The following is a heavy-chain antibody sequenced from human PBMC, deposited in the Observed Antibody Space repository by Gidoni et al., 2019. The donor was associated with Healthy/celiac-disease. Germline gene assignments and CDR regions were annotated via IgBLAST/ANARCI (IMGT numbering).Heavy chain of an antibody. Sequence: QLQLQESGPGLVKPSETLSLTCTVSGGSISSSSYYWGWFRQPPGKGLELIGSIYYRGRTYYNPSLKSRVTISVDTSKNQFSLKLSAVTAANTAVYYCARQPDPGDAIDYWGQGTLVTVAS. CDR2: IYYRGRT. CDR1: GGSISSSSYY. CDR3: ARQPDPGDAIDY. D-gene: IGHD7-27*01. J-gene: IGHJ4*02. V-gene: IGHV4-39*01.